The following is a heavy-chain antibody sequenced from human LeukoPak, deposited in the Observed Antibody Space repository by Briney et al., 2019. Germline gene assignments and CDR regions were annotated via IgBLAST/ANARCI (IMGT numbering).Heavy chain of an antibody. CDR3: ARDPDDGGWFDP. CDR1: GFTFSSYA. Sequence: PGGSLRLSCAASGFTFSSYAMNWVRQAPGKGLEWVSAISASGDSTYYADSVKGRFTISRDNSKNTLYLQVNSLRAEDTAVYYCARDPDDGGWFDPWGQGTLVTVSS. CDR2: ISASGDST. D-gene: IGHD5-24*01. J-gene: IGHJ5*02. V-gene: IGHV3-23*01.